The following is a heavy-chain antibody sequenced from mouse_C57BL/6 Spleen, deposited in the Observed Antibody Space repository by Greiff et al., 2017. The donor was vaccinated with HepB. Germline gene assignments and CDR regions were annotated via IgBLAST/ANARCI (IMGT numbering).Heavy chain of an antibody. J-gene: IGHJ4*01. Sequence: VKLQQPGTELVKPGASVKLSCKASGYTFTSYWMHWVKQRPGQGLEWIGNINPSNGGTNYNEKFKSKATLTVDKSSSTAYMQLSSLTSEDSAVYYCASDYSNLYYAMDYWGQGTSVTVSS. D-gene: IGHD2-5*01. V-gene: IGHV1-53*01. CDR3: ASDYSNLYYAMDY. CDR2: INPSNGGT. CDR1: GYTFTSYW.